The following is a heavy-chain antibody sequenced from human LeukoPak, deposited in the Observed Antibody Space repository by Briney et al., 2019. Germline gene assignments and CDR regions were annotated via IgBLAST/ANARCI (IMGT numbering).Heavy chain of an antibody. CDR3: ASFHYYGSGAYYLSY. CDR1: GFTLSSYA. V-gene: IGHV3-23*01. CDR2: IGDSGATT. D-gene: IGHD3-10*01. Sequence: GGSLRLSCAASGFTLSSYAMTWVRQAPGKGLEWVSVIGDSGATTYYADSVKGRFTISRDNSKNTLYLQMSSLRAEDTAVYFCASFHYYGSGAYYLSYWGQGTLVTVSS. J-gene: IGHJ4*02.